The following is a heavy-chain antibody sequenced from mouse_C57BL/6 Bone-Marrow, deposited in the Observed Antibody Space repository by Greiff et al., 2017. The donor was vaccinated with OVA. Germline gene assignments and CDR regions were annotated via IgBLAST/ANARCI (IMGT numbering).Heavy chain of an antibody. V-gene: IGHV5-4*01. D-gene: IGHD2-4*01. CDR2: ISDGGSYT. J-gene: IGHJ2*01. CDR3: ARDDYGDY. CDR1: GFTFSSYA. Sequence: EVHLVESGGGLVKPGGSLKLSCAASGFTFSSYAMSWVRQTPEKRLEWVATISDGGSYTYYPDNVKGRFTIARDKAKNNLYLQMSHLNSEDTAMYYCARDDYGDYWGQGTTLTVSS.